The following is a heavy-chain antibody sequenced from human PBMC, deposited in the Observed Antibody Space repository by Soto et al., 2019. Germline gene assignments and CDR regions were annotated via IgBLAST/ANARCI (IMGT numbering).Heavy chain of an antibody. J-gene: IGHJ6*02. CDR2: IYYSGST. V-gene: IGHV4-59*01. CDR1: GGSISSYY. CDR3: ARDLKYCSSTRCEDYGMDV. Sequence: SETLSLTCTVSGGSISSYYWSWIRQPPGKGLEWIGYIYYSGSTNYNPSLKSRVTISVDTSKNQFSLKLSSVTAADTAVYYCARDLKYCSSTRCEDYGMDVWGLGTKVTVS. D-gene: IGHD2-2*01.